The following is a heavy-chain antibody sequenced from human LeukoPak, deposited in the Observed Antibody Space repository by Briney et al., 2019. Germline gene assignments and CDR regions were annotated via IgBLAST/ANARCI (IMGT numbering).Heavy chain of an antibody. V-gene: IGHV4-59*01. CDR3: ARWNVLLWFGELSGDYGMDV. Sequence: SETLPLTCTVSGGSISSYYWSWIRQPPGKGLEWIGYIYYSGSTNYNPSLKSRVTISVDTSKNQFSLKLSSVTAADTAVYYCARWNVLLWFGELSGDYGMDVWGQGTTVTVSS. D-gene: IGHD3-10*01. J-gene: IGHJ6*02. CDR2: IYYSGST. CDR1: GGSISSYY.